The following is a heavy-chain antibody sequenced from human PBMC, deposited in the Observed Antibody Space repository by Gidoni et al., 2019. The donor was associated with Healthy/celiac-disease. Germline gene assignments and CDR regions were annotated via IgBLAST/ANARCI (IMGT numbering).Heavy chain of an antibody. J-gene: IGHJ3*02. D-gene: IGHD3-10*01. CDR3: ARELPTGDDAFDI. Sequence: EVQLVESGGGLVQPGGSLRPSCAAPGFPFSRYWMRWVRQSPGKGLEWVANIKQDGSEKYYVDSVKGRFTISRDNAKNSLYLQMNSLRAEDTAVYYCARELPTGDDAFDIWGQGTMVTVSS. CDR2: IKQDGSEK. V-gene: IGHV3-7*01. CDR1: GFPFSRYW.